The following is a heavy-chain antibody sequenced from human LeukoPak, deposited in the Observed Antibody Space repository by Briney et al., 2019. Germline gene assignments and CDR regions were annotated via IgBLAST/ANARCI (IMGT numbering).Heavy chain of an antibody. CDR3: GRGARPPHYYYYMDV. CDR1: GYTFTSYH. V-gene: IGHV1-46*01. CDR2: INPSGGSP. Sequence: ASVKVSCKASGYTFTSYHLHWVRQAPGQGLEWMGIINPSGGSPNYAQKFQGRVTMTRDMSTSTAYMELSSLRSEDTAVYYCGRGARPPHYYYYMDVWGKGTTVTVSS. D-gene: IGHD5-12*01. J-gene: IGHJ6*03.